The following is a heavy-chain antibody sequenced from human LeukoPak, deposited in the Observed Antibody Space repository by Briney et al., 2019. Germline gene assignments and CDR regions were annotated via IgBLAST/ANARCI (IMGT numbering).Heavy chain of an antibody. D-gene: IGHD1-26*01. CDR1: GGSVSSGSYY. Sequence: SETLSLTCTVSGGSVSSGSYYWSWIRQPPGKGLEWIGYIYYSGSTNYNPSLKSRVTISVDTSKNQFSLKLNSVTAADTAVYYCVRRLASGDYHPLGWGQGTLVTVSS. CDR3: VRRLASGDYHPLG. J-gene: IGHJ4*02. V-gene: IGHV4-61*01. CDR2: IYYSGST.